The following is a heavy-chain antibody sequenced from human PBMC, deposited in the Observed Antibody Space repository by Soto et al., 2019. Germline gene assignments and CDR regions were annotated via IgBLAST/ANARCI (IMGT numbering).Heavy chain of an antibody. Sequence: GASVKVSCKASGYSFTDHYIHWVRQAPGQGLEWMGWVNPNTGGTNYAQRFHGRVTMTRDTSITTAYMELSSLRSDDTALFYCAPLDSGGYYGNAWDIWGEGTMGTVSS. V-gene: IGHV1-2*02. CDR1: GYSFTDHY. J-gene: IGHJ3*02. D-gene: IGHD3-22*01. CDR2: VNPNTGGT. CDR3: APLDSGGYYGNAWDI.